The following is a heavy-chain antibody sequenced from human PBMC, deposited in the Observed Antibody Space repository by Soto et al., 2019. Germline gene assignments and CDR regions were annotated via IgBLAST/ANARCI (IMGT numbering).Heavy chain of an antibody. CDR2: IYYSGST. V-gene: IGHV4-61*01. CDR1: GGSVSSGSYY. J-gene: IGHJ6*02. D-gene: IGHD6-19*01. Sequence: PSETLSLTCTVSGGSVSSGSYYWSWIRQPPGKGLEWIGYIYYSGSTNYNPSLKSRVTISVDTSKNQFSLKLSSVTAADTAVYYCAGEPLSSGWPRISYYYYGMDVWGQGPTVTVYS. CDR3: AGEPLSSGWPRISYYYYGMDV.